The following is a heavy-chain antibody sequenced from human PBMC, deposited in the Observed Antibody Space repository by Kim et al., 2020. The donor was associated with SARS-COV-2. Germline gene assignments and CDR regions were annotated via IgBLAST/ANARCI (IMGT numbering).Heavy chain of an antibody. D-gene: IGHD3-10*01. Sequence: SETLSLTCAVYGGSFSGYYWSWIRQPPGKGLEWIGEINHSGSTNYNPSLKSRVTISVDTSKNQFSLKLSSVTAADTAVYYCARGRYGSGSYYKPLNWFDPWGQGTLVTVSS. CDR1: GGSFSGYY. J-gene: IGHJ5*02. CDR2: INHSGST. CDR3: ARGRYGSGSYYKPLNWFDP. V-gene: IGHV4-34*01.